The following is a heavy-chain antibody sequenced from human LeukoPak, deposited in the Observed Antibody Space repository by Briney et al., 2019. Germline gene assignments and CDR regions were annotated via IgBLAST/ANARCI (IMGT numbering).Heavy chain of an antibody. CDR1: GGTFSSYA. J-gene: IGHJ6*03. Sequence: ASVKVSCKASGGTFSSYAISWVRQAPGQGLEWMGGIIPIFGTANYAQKFQGRVTITADESTSTAYMELSSLRSEDTAVYYCARGGAVAGRGNYYYYYMDVWGKGTTVTISS. D-gene: IGHD6-19*01. V-gene: IGHV1-69*13. CDR2: IIPIFGTA. CDR3: ARGGAVAGRGNYYYYYMDV.